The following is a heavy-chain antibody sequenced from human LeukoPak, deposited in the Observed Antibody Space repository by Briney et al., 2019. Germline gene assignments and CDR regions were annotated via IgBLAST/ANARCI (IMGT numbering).Heavy chain of an antibody. V-gene: IGHV1-69*04. Sequence: ASVKVSCKASGGTFSSYAISWVRQAPGQGLEWMGRIIPILGIANYAQKFQGRVTITADKSTSTAYMELSSLRSEDTAVYYCARDANVVGAPEFDYWGQGTLVTVSS. CDR3: ARDANVVGAPEFDY. CDR2: IIPILGIA. CDR1: GGTFSSYA. J-gene: IGHJ4*02. D-gene: IGHD1-26*01.